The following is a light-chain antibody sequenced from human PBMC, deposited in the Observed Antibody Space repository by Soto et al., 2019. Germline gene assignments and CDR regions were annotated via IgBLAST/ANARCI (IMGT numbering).Light chain of an antibody. CDR2: YIS. J-gene: IGKJ5*01. Sequence: IVMTQSPATLSVSQGETASLSRRASQSAGNFLAWYQQKPGQAPRLLIYYISTRATGIPARFSGSGSGTEFTLTINSLQSEDSAVYYCQQHNQWPITFGQGTRLEIK. CDR3: QQHNQWPIT. CDR1: QSAGNF. V-gene: IGKV3D-15*01.